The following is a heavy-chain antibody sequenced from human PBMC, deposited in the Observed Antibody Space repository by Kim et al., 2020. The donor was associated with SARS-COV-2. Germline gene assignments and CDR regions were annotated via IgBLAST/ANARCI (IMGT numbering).Heavy chain of an antibody. Sequence: AGSVKGRFTLASDNYKSTMYLQMNSLRAEDTAVYYCAKGEYYYDSSGYELWGQGTLVTVSS. D-gene: IGHD3-22*01. V-gene: IGHV3-23*01. J-gene: IGHJ4*02. CDR3: AKGEYYYDSSGYEL.